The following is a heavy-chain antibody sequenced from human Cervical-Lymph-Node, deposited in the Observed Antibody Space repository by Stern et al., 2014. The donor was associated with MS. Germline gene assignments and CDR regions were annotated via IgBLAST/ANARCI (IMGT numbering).Heavy chain of an antibody. CDR2: IRSDGTNS. D-gene: IGHD2-2*01. Sequence: VQLVESGGGVGQPGRSLRLSCAASGFTFSTYGMHWVRQAPGKGLEWGAGIRSDGTNSLYADSVKGRFTISRDNSKNTLYLQMNTLRTEDTAVYYCAREAPVEPAATDAFDIWGRGTMVAVSS. CDR1: GFTFSTYG. CDR3: AREAPVEPAATDAFDI. V-gene: IGHV3-33*01. J-gene: IGHJ3*02.